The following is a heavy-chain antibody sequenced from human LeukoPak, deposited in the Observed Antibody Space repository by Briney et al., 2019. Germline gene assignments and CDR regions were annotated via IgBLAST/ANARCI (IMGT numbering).Heavy chain of an antibody. CDR2: IYYSGST. Sequence: SETLSLTCTVSGGSISSSSYYWAWIRQPPGKGLEWIGSIYYSGSTYHNPSLKSRVTISVDTSKNQFSLKLSSVTAADTAVYYCARGEGDGYNFWGQGTLVTVSS. CDR1: GGSISSSSYY. J-gene: IGHJ4*02. CDR3: ARGEGDGYNF. D-gene: IGHD5-24*01. V-gene: IGHV4-39*07.